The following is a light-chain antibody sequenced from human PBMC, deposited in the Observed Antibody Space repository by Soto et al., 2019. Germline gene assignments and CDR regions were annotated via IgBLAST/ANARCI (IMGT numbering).Light chain of an antibody. CDR1: SSDVGGYNY. Sequence: QSALTQPASVSGSPGQSITISCTGTSSDVGGYNYVSWYQQHPGKAPKLMIYDVSNRPSGVSNRFSGSKSGNTASLTISRLQAEDEADYYCSSCTSSSTRVFGTGTKLTAL. J-gene: IGLJ1*01. V-gene: IGLV2-14*01. CDR2: DVS. CDR3: SSCTSSSTRV.